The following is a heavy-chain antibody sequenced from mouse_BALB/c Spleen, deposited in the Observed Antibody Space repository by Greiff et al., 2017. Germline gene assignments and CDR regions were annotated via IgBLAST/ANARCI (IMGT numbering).Heavy chain of an antibody. CDR3: AREDRYDAMDY. V-gene: IGHV7-3*02. CDR1: GFTFTDYY. CDR2: IRNKANGYTT. J-gene: IGHJ4*01. Sequence: EVQLVESGGGLVQPGGSLRLSCATSGFTFTDYYMSWVRQPPGKALEWLGFIRNKANGYTTEYSASVKGRFTISRDNSQSILYLQMNTLRAEDSATYYCAREDRYDAMDYWGQGTSVTVSS. D-gene: IGHD2-14*01.